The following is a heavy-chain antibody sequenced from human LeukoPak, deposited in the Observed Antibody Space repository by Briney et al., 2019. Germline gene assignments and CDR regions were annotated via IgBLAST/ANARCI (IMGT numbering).Heavy chain of an antibody. CDR1: GGSFSGYY. Sequence: SETLSLTCAVYGGSFSGYYWSWIRQPPGKGLEWIGEINHSGSTNYNPSLKSRVTISVDTSKNQFSLRLSSVTAADTAVYYCARGRGYGNSYYFDYWGQGTLVTVSS. J-gene: IGHJ4*02. CDR3: ARGRGYGNSYYFDY. CDR2: INHSGST. V-gene: IGHV4-34*01. D-gene: IGHD5-12*01.